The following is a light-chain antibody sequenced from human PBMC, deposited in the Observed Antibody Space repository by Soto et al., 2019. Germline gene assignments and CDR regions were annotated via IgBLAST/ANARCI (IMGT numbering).Light chain of an antibody. CDR2: DVS. Sequence: QAASVSGSPGQSITISCTGTSRDVGAYNFVSWYQQHPGKAPKLMIFDVSDRPSGVSYRFSGSKSGDTASLTISGLQAEDEAEYYCSSYSNTTTPYVFGTGTKLTVL. J-gene: IGLJ1*01. V-gene: IGLV2-14*01. CDR3: SSYSNTTTPYV. CDR1: SRDVGAYNF.